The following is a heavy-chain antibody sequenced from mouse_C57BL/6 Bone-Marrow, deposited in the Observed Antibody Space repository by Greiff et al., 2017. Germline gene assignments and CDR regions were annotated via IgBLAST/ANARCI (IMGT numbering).Heavy chain of an antibody. J-gene: IGHJ2*01. CDR3: ARGDITTVVAFDY. V-gene: IGHV1-82*01. CDR2: IYPGDGDT. CDR1: GYAFSSSW. Sequence: QVQLQQSGPELVKPGASVKISCKASGYAFSSSWMNWVKQRPGKGLEWIGRIYPGDGDTNYNGKFKGKATLTADKSSSTAYMQLSSLTSEDSAVYFCARGDITTVVAFDYWGKAPLSQSPQ. D-gene: IGHD1-1*01.